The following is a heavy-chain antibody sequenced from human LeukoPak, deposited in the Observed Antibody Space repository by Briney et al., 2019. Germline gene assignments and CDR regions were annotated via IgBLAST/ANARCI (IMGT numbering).Heavy chain of an antibody. V-gene: IGHV3-23*01. J-gene: IGHJ4*02. CDR1: GFTFSSYA. D-gene: IGHD3-9*01. Sequence: GGSLRLSCAASGFTFSSYAMSWVRQAAGKGLEWVSGISGGGGTTYYADSVKGRFTISRDSSKNTLYLQMNSLRAEDTAVYYCAKDRAIGYDILTGPLGGYFDYWGQGTLVTVSS. CDR3: AKDRAIGYDILTGPLGGYFDY. CDR2: ISGGGGTT.